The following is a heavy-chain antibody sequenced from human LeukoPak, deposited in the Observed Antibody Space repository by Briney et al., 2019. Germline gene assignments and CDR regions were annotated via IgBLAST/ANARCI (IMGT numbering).Heavy chain of an antibody. CDR2: ISAYNGNT. V-gene: IGHV1-18*01. Sequence: ASVKVSCKASGYTFTSYGISWVRQAPGQGLEWMGCISAYNGNTNYAQKLQGRVTMSTDTSTSTAYMEMRSLRADDTAVYYCAREDRHMNWFDPWVQGTLVTVPS. CDR1: GYTFTSYG. J-gene: IGHJ5*02. CDR3: AREDRHMNWFDP.